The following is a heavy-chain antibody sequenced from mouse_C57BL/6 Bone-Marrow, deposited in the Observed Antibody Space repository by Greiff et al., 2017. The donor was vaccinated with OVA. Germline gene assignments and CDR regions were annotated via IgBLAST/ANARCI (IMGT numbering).Heavy chain of an antibody. J-gene: IGHJ3*01. CDR2: ISDGGSYT. Sequence: EVQGVESGGGLVKPGGSLKLSCAASGFTFSRYAMSWVRQTPEKRLEWVATISDGGSYTYYPDNVKGRFTISRDNAKNNLYLQMSHLKSEDTAMYYCARVGGYYWFAYWGQGTLVTVSA. D-gene: IGHD2-3*01. CDR1: GFTFSRYA. CDR3: ARVGGYYWFAY. V-gene: IGHV5-4*01.